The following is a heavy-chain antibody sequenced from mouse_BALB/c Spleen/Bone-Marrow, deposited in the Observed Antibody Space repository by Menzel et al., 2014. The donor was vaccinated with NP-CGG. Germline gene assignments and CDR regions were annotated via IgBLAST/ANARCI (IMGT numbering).Heavy chain of an antibody. CDR1: GFSLTSYG. J-gene: IGHJ3*01. CDR2: IWAGGST. CDR3: ARDYDEWFAY. V-gene: IGHV2-9*02. Sequence: VMLVESGPGLVAPSQSLSITCTVSGFSLTSYGVHWVRQPPGKGLEWLGVIWAGGSTNYSSALMSRLSISKDNSKSQVFLKMNSLQTDDTAMYYCARDYDEWFAYWGQGTLVTVSA. D-gene: IGHD2-12*01.